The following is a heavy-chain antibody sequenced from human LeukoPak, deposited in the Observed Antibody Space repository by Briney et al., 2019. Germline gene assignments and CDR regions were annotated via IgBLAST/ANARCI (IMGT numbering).Heavy chain of an antibody. CDR1: GFAVSNNY. CDR2: LYGDSST. D-gene: IGHD2-2*01. J-gene: IGHJ6*02. CDR3: AKDQDIVVVPAAIDYYYYGMDV. V-gene: IGHV3-53*01. Sequence: GGSLRLSCAASGFAVSNNYMTWVRQAPGKGLEWVSILYGDSSTYYADSVKGRFTISRDNSKNTLYLQMNSLRAEDTAVYYCAKDQDIVVVPAAIDYYYYGMDVWGQGTTVTVSS.